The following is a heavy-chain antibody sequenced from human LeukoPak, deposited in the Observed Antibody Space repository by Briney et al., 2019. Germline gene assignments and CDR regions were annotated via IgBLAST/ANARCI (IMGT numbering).Heavy chain of an antibody. CDR1: GFSFTSYA. V-gene: IGHV3-23*01. CDR2: ITGSGGTK. D-gene: IGHD6-13*01. CDR3: AKDLAPFTNAWYAFDY. J-gene: IGHJ4*02. Sequence: GGSLRLSCAASGFSFTSYAMSWVRQAPRKGLEWVSAITGSGGTKYYADSVKGRFTISRDSSKNTLFLQMNSLRAEDTAVYSCAKDLAPFTNAWYAFDYWGRGILVTVSS.